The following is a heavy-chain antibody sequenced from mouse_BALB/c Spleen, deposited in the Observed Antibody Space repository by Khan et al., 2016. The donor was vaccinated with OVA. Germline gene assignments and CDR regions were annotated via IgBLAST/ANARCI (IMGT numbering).Heavy chain of an antibody. J-gene: IGHJ3*01. CDR3: VRGGADHRSDGWFAY. CDR1: GYTFTSYT. Sequence: QVQLKQSGAELARPGASVKMSCKTSGYTFTSYTMHWVRQRPGQAPEWIGHINPSNNYTNYNQNFKDKATLIVDKSSTTAYMQLSSLTSEDSAVYYCVRGGADHRSDGWFAYWGQGTLVTVSA. D-gene: IGHD2-14*01. CDR2: INPSNNYT. V-gene: IGHV1-4*01.